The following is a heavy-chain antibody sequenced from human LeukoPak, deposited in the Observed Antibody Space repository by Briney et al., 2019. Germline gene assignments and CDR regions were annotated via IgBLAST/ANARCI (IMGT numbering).Heavy chain of an antibody. CDR2: IYYSGST. V-gene: IGHV4-59*01. J-gene: IGHJ4*02. Sequence: PSETLSLTCTVSGVSISGFYWSWIRQPPGKGLECIGYIYYSGSTNYNPSLKSRVTMSVDTSKNQFSLKLSSVTAADTAVYYCARAGYGVGDTAHHYFDYWGQGTLVTVSS. CDR1: GVSISGFY. CDR3: ARAGYGVGDTAHHYFDY. D-gene: IGHD1-26*01.